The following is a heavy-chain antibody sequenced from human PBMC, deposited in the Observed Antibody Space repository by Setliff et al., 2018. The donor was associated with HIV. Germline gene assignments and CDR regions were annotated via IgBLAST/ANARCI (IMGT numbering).Heavy chain of an antibody. CDR3: ARDRFRGGVGTGLAEY. J-gene: IGHJ4*02. CDR2: IKSDGGST. Sequence: GSLRLSCAASGITFSRYAMHWVRQAPGKGLEYVSGIKSDGGSTYYANSVKGRFTISRDNSKNTLCLQMGSLRPEDMAVYYCARDRFRGGVGTGLAEYWGQGTVVTVSS. D-gene: IGHD3-16*01. V-gene: IGHV3-64*01. CDR1: GITFSRYA.